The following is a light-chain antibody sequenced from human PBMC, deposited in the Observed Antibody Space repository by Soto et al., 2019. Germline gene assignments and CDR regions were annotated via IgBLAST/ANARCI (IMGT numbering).Light chain of an antibody. CDR2: DVS. Sequence: SALTQPRSVSGSPGQSVTISCTGTSSDVGGYNFVSWYQQHPGKVPKLMIYDVSIRPSGVPDRFSGSKSGNTASLTISGLQAEDEADYYCCSYVGSDSSFVFGSGTKVTVL. J-gene: IGLJ1*01. CDR3: CSYVGSDSSFV. CDR1: SSDVGGYNF. V-gene: IGLV2-11*01.